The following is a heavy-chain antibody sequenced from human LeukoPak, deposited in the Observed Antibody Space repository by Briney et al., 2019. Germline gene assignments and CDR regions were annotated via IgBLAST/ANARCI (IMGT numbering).Heavy chain of an antibody. CDR2: ISAYNGNT. CDR1: GYTFTSYG. Sequence: GASVKVSCKASGYTFTSYGISWVRQAPGQGLEWMGWISAYNGNTNYAQKLQGRVTMTTDTSTSTAYMELRSLRSDDTAVYYCAKDFHDILTGYSRPYFDYWGQGTLVTVSS. D-gene: IGHD3-9*01. J-gene: IGHJ4*02. V-gene: IGHV1-18*01. CDR3: AKDFHDILTGYSRPYFDY.